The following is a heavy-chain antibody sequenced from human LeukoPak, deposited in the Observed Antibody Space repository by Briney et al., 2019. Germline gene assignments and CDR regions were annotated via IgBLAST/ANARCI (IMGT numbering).Heavy chain of an antibody. CDR2: INTDGRTT. CDR3: ARGGGGLGV. CDR1: GFTFSDYR. J-gene: IGHJ6*02. V-gene: IGHV3-74*03. Sequence: GGSLRLSCAASGFTFSDYRMYWVRQPPGKGLVWASYINTDGRTTKYADSVRGRFTISRDNAENTLYLQMNSLRAEDTAVYYCARGGGGLGVWGQGTTVTVSS.